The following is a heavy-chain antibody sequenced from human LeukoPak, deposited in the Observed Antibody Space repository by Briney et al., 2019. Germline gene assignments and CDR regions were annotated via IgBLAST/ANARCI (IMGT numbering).Heavy chain of an antibody. Sequence: SETLSLTCTVSGYSISSGYYWGRIRQPPGKGLEWIGSIYHSGSTYYNPSLKSRVTISVDTSKNQFSLKLSSMTAADTAVYYCARGGSYDYGDYGGFDPWGQGTLVTVSS. J-gene: IGHJ5*02. CDR2: IYHSGST. CDR1: GYSISSGYY. D-gene: IGHD4-17*01. CDR3: ARGGSYDYGDYGGFDP. V-gene: IGHV4-38-2*02.